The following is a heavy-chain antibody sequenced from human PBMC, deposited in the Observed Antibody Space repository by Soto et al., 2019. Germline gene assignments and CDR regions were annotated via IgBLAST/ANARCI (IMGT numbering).Heavy chain of an antibody. V-gene: IGHV3-23*01. J-gene: IGHJ6*03. Sequence: GGSLRLSCAASGFTFSSYAMSWVRQAPGKGLEWVSAISGSGGSTYYADSVKGRFTISRDNSKNTLYLQMNSLRAEDTAVYYCAKDPRRSPYYYMDVWGKGTTVTVSS. CDR1: GFTFSSYA. CDR3: AKDPRRSPYYYMDV. CDR2: ISGSGGST.